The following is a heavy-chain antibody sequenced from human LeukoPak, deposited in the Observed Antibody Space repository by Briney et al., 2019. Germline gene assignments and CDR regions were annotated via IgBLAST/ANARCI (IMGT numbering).Heavy chain of an antibody. J-gene: IGHJ4*02. CDR2: IFHSGST. CDR1: GYSISSGYY. V-gene: IGHV4-38-2*02. Sequence: KSSETLSLTCTVSGYSISSGYYWGWIRQPPGKGLEWIGSIFHSGSTYYNPSLKSRVTISVDTSKNQFSLNLSSVTAADTAVYYCARDGDAYNFEYWGQGTLVTVSS. D-gene: IGHD5-24*01. CDR3: ARDGDAYNFEY.